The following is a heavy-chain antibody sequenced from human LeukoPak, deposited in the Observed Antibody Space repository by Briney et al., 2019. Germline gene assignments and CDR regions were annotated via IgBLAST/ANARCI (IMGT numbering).Heavy chain of an antibody. Sequence: SETLSLTCTVSGGSISSSSYYWGWIRQPPGKGLEWIGSIYYSGSTYYNPSLKSRVTISVDTSKNQFSLKLSSVTAADTAVYYCARVSGPGSDYDFWSGYYRKYFDPWGQGTLVTVSS. CDR2: IYYSGST. D-gene: IGHD3-3*01. CDR1: GGSISSSSYY. J-gene: IGHJ5*02. V-gene: IGHV4-39*07. CDR3: ARVSGPGSDYDFWSGYYRKYFDP.